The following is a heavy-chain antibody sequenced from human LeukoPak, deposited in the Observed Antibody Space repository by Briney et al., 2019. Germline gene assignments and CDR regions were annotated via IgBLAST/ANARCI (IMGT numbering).Heavy chain of an antibody. CDR3: AKEGGYYDILSNPYYFDY. Sequence: PGGSLRLSRAASGFTFSSYGMHWVRQAPGKGLEWVAVISYDGSNKYYADSVKGRFTISRDNSKNTLYLQMNSLRAEDTAVYYCAKEGGYYDILSNPYYFDYWGQGTLVTVSS. V-gene: IGHV3-30*18. CDR1: GFTFSSYG. CDR2: ISYDGSNK. D-gene: IGHD3-9*01. J-gene: IGHJ4*02.